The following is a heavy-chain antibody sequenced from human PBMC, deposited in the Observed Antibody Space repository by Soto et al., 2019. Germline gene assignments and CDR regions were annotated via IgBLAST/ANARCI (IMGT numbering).Heavy chain of an antibody. Sequence: PSETLSLTCTVSGASISTSIYYWGWIRQPPGKGLEWIGTIYYSGSTYYNPSLKSRVTISVDTSKNQFSLKLSSVTAADTAVYYCARVWGGAFDIWGQGTMVTVSS. D-gene: IGHD3-10*01. V-gene: IGHV4-39*07. CDR2: IYYSGST. CDR1: GASISTSIYY. J-gene: IGHJ3*02. CDR3: ARVWGGAFDI.